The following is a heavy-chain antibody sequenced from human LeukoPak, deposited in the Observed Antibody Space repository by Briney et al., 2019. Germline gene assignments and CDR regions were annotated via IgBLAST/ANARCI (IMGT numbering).Heavy chain of an antibody. Sequence: GGSLRLSCTASGFTFRDYYVTWIRQAPGKGLEWVSYIRSTGSSTAYADSVKGRFTISRDDSKNTLYLQMNSLRAEDTAVYYCARGAYGSGSYGDNWFDPWGQGTLVTVSS. CDR1: GFTFRDYY. CDR3: ARGAYGSGSYGDNWFDP. D-gene: IGHD3-10*01. J-gene: IGHJ5*02. CDR2: IRSTGSST. V-gene: IGHV3-11*04.